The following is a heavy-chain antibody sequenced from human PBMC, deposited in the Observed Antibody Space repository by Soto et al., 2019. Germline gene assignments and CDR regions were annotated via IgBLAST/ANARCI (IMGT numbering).Heavy chain of an antibody. D-gene: IGHD3-16*01. Sequence: QVQLVESGGGVVQPGRSLRLSCAASGFTFSSYGTHWVRQAPGKGLEWVAVIWYDGSNKYYADSVKGRFTISRDKSKNTLYLQMNSLRAEATAVYYCARELHDHIWGSYFGGATPGGVGYWGQGTLVTVSS. V-gene: IGHV3-33*01. J-gene: IGHJ4*02. CDR2: IWYDGSNK. CDR3: ARELHDHIWGSYFGGATPGGVGY. CDR1: GFTFSSYG.